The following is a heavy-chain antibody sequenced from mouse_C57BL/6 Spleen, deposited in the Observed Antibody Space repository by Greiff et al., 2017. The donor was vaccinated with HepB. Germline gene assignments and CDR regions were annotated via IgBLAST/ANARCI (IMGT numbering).Heavy chain of an antibody. CDR1: GFTFTDYE. Sequence: VQLQQSGAELVRPGASVTLSCKASGFTFTDYEMHWVKQTPVHGLEWIGAIDPETGGTAYNQKVKGKAILPADKSSSTAYMELRSLTSEDSAVYYCARRARFAYWGQGTLVTVSA. CDR3: ARRARFAY. CDR2: IDPETGGT. D-gene: IGHD3-3*01. J-gene: IGHJ3*01. V-gene: IGHV1-15*01.